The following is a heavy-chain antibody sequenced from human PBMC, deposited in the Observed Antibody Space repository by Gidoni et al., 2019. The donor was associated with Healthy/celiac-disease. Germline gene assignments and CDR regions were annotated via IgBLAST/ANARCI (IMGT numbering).Heavy chain of an antibody. CDR1: GYSLTSYW. CDR2: IYPGDSDT. V-gene: IGHV5-51*01. D-gene: IGHD3-10*01. J-gene: IGHJ3*02. Sequence: EVPLWQSGAVVKMPGESPQIFCKGSGYSLTSYWLGWVRQLPGKGLEWMGIIYPGDSDTRYRPSFQGQVTISADKSISTAYLQWSSLKASDTAMYYCARDMVRGVPDAFDIWGQGTMVTVSS. CDR3: ARDMVRGVPDAFDI.